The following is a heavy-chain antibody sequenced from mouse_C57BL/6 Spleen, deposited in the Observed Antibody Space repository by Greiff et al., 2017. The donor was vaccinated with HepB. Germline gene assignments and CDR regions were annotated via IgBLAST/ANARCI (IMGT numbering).Heavy chain of an antibody. CDR2: IDPETGGT. CDR1: GYTFTDYE. Sequence: QVQLKESGAELVRPGASVTLSCKASGYTFTDYEMHWVKQTPVHGLEWIGAIDPETGGTAYNQKFKGKAILTADKSSSTAYMELRSLTSEDSAVYYCTRSSYYDYEYWYFDVWGTGTTVTVSS. J-gene: IGHJ1*03. V-gene: IGHV1-15*01. CDR3: TRSSYYDYEYWYFDV. D-gene: IGHD2-4*01.